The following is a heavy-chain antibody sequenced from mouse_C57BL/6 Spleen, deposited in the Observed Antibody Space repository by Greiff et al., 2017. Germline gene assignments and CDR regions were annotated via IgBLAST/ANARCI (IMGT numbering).Heavy chain of an antibody. V-gene: IGHV1-26*01. CDR3: ARFITNYYYAMDY. D-gene: IGHD1-1*01. J-gene: IGHJ4*01. Sequence: VQLQQSGPELVKPGASVKISCKASGYTFTDYYMNWVKQSHGKSLEWIGDINPNNGGTSYNQKFKGKSTLTGDKSSSTAYMELRSLTSEDSAVYYCARFITNYYYAMDYWGQGTSVTVSS. CDR1: GYTFTDYY. CDR2: INPNNGGT.